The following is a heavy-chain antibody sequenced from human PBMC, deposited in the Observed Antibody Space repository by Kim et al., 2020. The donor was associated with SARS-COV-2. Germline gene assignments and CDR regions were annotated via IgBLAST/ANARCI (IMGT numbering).Heavy chain of an antibody. Sequence: GGSLRLSCAASGFTFSGSAMRWVRQASGKGLEWVARIRSKPNNKENADAAPGKGRFSISSDNSKNTPYLKMKNPKTTDAAVYYCTGVPEPTLAFWDAFD. CDR1: GFTFSGSA. D-gene: IGHD3-3*01. CDR2: IRSKPNNKEN. CDR3: TGVPEPTLAFWDAFD. V-gene: IGHV3-73*01. J-gene: IGHJ3*01.